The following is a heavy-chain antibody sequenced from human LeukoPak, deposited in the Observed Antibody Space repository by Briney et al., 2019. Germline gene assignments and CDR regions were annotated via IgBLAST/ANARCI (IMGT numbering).Heavy chain of an antibody. CDR3: ASQAASGFYFEY. J-gene: IGHJ4*02. CDR1: GYTFTDYY. D-gene: IGHD3-9*01. V-gene: IGHV1-2*02. Sequence: ASVKVSCKASGYTFTDYYIQWVRQAPGQGLEWMGWISPSGRGANSAQKFQGRVTMTRDTSISTAYMELSRLTSDDTAVYYCASQAASGFYFEYWGQGSLVTVSP. CDR2: ISPSGRGA.